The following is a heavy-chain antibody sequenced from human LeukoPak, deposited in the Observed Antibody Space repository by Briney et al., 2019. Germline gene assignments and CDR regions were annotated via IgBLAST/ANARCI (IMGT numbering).Heavy chain of an antibody. V-gene: IGHV3-23*01. CDR2: ISGSGGST. CDR3: ARDLPSGSYYPGAFDI. CDR1: GFTFSSYA. J-gene: IGHJ3*02. D-gene: IGHD1-26*01. Sequence: GGSLRLSCAASGFTFSSYAMSWVRQAPGKGLEWVSAISGSGGSTYYADSVKGRFTISRDNAKNSLYLQMNSLRAEDTAVYYCARDLPSGSYYPGAFDIWGQGTMVTVSS.